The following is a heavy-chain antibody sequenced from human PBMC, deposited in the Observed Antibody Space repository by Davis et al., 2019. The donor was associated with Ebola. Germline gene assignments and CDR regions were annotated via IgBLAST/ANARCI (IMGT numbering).Heavy chain of an antibody. V-gene: IGHV3-74*01. CDR3: VRGMGDY. J-gene: IGHJ4*02. CDR2: INNEESLI. CDR1: GFTFSSYG. Sequence: PGGSLRLSCAASGFTFSSYGMHWVRRDPGKGLVWVARINNEESLIGYADSVRGRFTISRDNAKNMVYLQMNSLRVEDTAVYYCVRGMGDYWGRGTLVTVST. D-gene: IGHD3-16*01.